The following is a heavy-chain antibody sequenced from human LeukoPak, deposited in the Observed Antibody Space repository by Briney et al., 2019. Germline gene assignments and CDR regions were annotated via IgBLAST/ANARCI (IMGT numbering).Heavy chain of an antibody. Sequence: GGSLRLSCAASGFTFSIAWMTWVRQAPGMGLEYVSAISSNGDSTYYTDSVKGRFTISRDNSKNTLYLQMNSLRAEDTAVYYCARAPTSYYYFDYWGQGTLVTVSS. D-gene: IGHD1-26*01. CDR1: GFTFSIAW. CDR2: ISSNGDST. J-gene: IGHJ4*01. CDR3: ARAPTSYYYFDY. V-gene: IGHV3-64*04.